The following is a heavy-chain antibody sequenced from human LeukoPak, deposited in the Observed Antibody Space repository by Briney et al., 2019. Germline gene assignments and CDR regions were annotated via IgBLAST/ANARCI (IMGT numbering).Heavy chain of an antibody. Sequence: GGSLRLSCAASGLTFINFGMTWVRQAPGKGLEWVSAISGSAVITFYADSVKGRFTISRDNSKNTLHPQMNSLRAEDTALYYCAKSRLSGINDAFDIWGQGTMVTVSS. D-gene: IGHD3-3*01. CDR2: ISGSAVIT. CDR1: GLTFINFG. CDR3: AKSRLSGINDAFDI. V-gene: IGHV3-23*01. J-gene: IGHJ3*02.